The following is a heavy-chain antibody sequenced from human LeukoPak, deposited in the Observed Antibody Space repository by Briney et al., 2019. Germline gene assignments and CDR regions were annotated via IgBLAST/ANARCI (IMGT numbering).Heavy chain of an antibody. CDR3: ARVVGPAYFDY. D-gene: IGHD2-15*01. Sequence: PGGSLRLSCAASGFTFSSYGMSWVRQAPGKGLEWVSAISGSGGSTYYADSVKGRFTISRDNAKNSLYLQMNSLRAEDTAVYYCARVVGPAYFDYWGQGTLVTVSS. CDR1: GFTFSSYG. J-gene: IGHJ4*02. CDR2: ISGSGGST. V-gene: IGHV3-23*01.